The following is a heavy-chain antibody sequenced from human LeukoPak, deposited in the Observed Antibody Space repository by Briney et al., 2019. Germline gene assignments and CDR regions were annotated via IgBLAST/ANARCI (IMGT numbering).Heavy chain of an antibody. J-gene: IGHJ4*02. V-gene: IGHV4-59*01. CDR3: ARAGGSYGSRYYFDY. CDR2: IYYSGST. D-gene: IGHD1-26*01. Sequence: SETLSLTCTVSGGSISSYYWSWIRQPPGKGLEWIGYIYYSGSTNYNPSLKSRVTVSVDTSKNQFSLKLSSVTAADTAVYYCARAGGSYGSRYYFDYWGQGTLVTVSS. CDR1: GGSISSYY.